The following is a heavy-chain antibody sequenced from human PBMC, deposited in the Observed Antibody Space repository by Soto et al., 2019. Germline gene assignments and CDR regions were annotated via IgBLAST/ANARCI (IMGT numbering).Heavy chain of an antibody. Sequence: EVQLLESGGDLVQPGGSLRLSCVASGFTFGSFAMSWVRQAPGKGLEWVSTLSGSGGDTYYADSVNGRFTISRDKSKNTLYLQMDRLRVEDTAVYYCAKRGGYDYVWKSYRPDYWGQGTLVTVSS. V-gene: IGHV3-23*01. CDR3: AKRGGYDYVWKSYRPDY. D-gene: IGHD3-16*02. J-gene: IGHJ4*02. CDR1: GFTFGSFA. CDR2: LSGSGGDT.